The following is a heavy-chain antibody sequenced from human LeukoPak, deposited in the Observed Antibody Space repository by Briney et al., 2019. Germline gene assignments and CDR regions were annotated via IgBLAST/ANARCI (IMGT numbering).Heavy chain of an antibody. D-gene: IGHD3-10*01. CDR3: ARLLVRGDDADY. CDR1: GYKLTNNW. V-gene: IGHV5-51*01. Sequence: RGESLKISCEISGYKLTNNWIGWVRQVPGKGLEWMGIIYPGDSDTRYSPSFQGQVTISADKSISTAYLQWSSLKASDTAMYYCARLLVRGDDADYWGQGTLVTVSS. CDR2: IYPGDSDT. J-gene: IGHJ4*02.